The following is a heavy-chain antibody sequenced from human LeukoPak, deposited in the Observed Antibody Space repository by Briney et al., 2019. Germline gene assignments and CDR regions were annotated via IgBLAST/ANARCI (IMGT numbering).Heavy chain of an antibody. CDR3: AKSGPVAAVISLFEY. D-gene: IGHD6-13*01. Sequence: GRSLRGCCAASEFGFSNYGPRWVRKAPGRGLEWVSTINDDGSKSYYADSVKGRFSISRDNSRNTLYLQMNTLRADDTAVYYCAKSGPVAAVISLFEYWGQGTLVTVSS. J-gene: IGHJ4*02. V-gene: IGHV3-23*01. CDR1: EFGFSNYG. CDR2: INDDGSKS.